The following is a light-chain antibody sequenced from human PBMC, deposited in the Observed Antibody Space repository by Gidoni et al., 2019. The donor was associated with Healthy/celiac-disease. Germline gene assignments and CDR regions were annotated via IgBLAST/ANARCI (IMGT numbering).Light chain of an antibody. Sequence: EIVLTQSLATLSSSPVDRDTRSCRASQSVTSYLTWYQQNPGQPPRLLIYDASNRATGMPARFSGSGSGTDFTLTISSLEPEDFAVYYCQQRSNWPPNFGGGTKVEIK. V-gene: IGKV3-11*01. J-gene: IGKJ4*01. CDR1: QSVTSY. CDR2: DAS. CDR3: QQRSNWPPN.